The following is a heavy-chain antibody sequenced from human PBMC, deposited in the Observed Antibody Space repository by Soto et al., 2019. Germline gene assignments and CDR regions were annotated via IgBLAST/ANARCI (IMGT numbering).Heavy chain of an antibody. Sequence: ASVKVSCKASGNTFTSYGINWVRQATGHGLEWMGWINPNSGNIGYAQKFQGRVTMTRDTAIRTAYMEVSRLRSDDTAVYYCARGRASGSYYLLDYWGQGTLVTVSS. D-gene: IGHD3-10*01. CDR2: INPNSGNI. CDR3: ARGRASGSYYLLDY. CDR1: GNTFTSYG. V-gene: IGHV1-8*01. J-gene: IGHJ4*02.